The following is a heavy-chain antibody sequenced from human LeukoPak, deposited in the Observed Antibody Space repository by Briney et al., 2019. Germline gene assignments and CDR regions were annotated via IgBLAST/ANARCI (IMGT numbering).Heavy chain of an antibody. J-gene: IGHJ4*02. CDR1: GGSISSGDYY. Sequence: PSETLSLTCTVSGGSISSGDYYWSWIRQPPGEGLEWIGYIYYSGSTYYNPSLKSRVTISVDTSKNQFSLKLSSVTAADTAVYYCARDQVIVPAVDYWGQGTLVTVSS. V-gene: IGHV4-30-4*08. CDR3: ARDQVIVPAVDY. CDR2: IYYSGST. D-gene: IGHD2-2*01.